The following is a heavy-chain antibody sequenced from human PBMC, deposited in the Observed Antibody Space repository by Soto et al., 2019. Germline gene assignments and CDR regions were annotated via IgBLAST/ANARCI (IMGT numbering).Heavy chain of an antibody. D-gene: IGHD1-26*01. CDR1: EGTVIRDW. CDR2: TNQDGSEK. CDR3: SGGVGDAF. V-gene: IGHV3-7*04. J-gene: IGHJ4*02. Sequence: EVHLVESGGGLVQTGGSLRLSCAIFEGTVIRDWMNWVRQAPGKGLEWVAHTNQDGSEKYYVDSVKGRFTISRDNDKNSRYLQMTILSAEDTAMYYCSGGVGDAFWGQGTLVTVSS.